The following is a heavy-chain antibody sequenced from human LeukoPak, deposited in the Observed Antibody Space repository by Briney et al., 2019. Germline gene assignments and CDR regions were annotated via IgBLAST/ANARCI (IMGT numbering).Heavy chain of an antibody. Sequence: PGGSLRLSCAASGFTFSSYAMSWVRQAPGKGLEWVSAISGSGGSTYYADSVKGRFTISRDNSKNTLYLQMNSLRAEDTAVYYCAKTAPGGFDYYDSSGYLSGDGNFDYWGQGTLVTVSS. CDR3: AKTAPGGFDYYDSSGYLSGDGNFDY. CDR2: ISGSGGST. D-gene: IGHD3-22*01. CDR1: GFTFSSYA. V-gene: IGHV3-23*01. J-gene: IGHJ4*02.